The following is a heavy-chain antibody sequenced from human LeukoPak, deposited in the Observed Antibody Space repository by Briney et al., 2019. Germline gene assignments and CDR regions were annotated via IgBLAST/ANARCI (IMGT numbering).Heavy chain of an antibody. J-gene: IGHJ3*02. D-gene: IGHD3-3*01. CDR1: GGSISSGDYY. Sequence: SETLSLTCTVSGGSISSGDYYWSWIRQPPGKGLEWIGNIYYSGSTYYNPSLKSRVTISVDTSKNQFSLKLSSVTAADTAVYYCAKTFFGEESRDAFDIWGQGTMVTVSS. CDR3: AKTFFGEESRDAFDI. V-gene: IGHV4-30-4*01. CDR2: IYYSGST.